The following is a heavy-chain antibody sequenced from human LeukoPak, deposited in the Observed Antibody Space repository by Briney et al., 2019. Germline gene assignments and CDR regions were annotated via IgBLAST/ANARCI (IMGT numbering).Heavy chain of an antibody. CDR1: GGSFSGYY. J-gene: IGHJ4*02. D-gene: IGHD4-23*01. CDR3: ARDWGVEYGGNSIYYFDY. V-gene: IGHV4-34*01. CDR2: INHSGST. Sequence: SETLSLTCAVYGGSFSGYYWSWIRQPPGKGLELIGEINHSGSTNYNPSLKSRVTISVDTSKNQFSPKLSSVTAADTAVYYCARDWGVEYGGNSIYYFDYWGQGTLVTVSS.